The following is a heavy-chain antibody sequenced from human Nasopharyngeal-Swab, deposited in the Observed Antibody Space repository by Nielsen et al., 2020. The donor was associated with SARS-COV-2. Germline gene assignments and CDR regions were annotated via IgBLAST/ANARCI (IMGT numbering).Heavy chain of an antibody. CDR1: GFTFDDYA. V-gene: IGHV3-9*01. J-gene: IGHJ4*02. D-gene: IGHD6-19*01. CDR3: AKDIGYSSGGFDY. Sequence: SCAASGFTFDDYAMHWVRQAPGKGLEWVSGISWNSGSIGYADSVKGRFTISRDNAKNSLYLQMNSLRAEDTALYYCAKDIGYSSGGFDYWGQGTLVTVSS. CDR2: ISWNSGSI.